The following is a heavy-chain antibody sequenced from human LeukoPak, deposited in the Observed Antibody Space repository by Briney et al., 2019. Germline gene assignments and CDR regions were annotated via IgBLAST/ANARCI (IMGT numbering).Heavy chain of an antibody. J-gene: IGHJ4*02. D-gene: IGHD3-22*01. Sequence: PGGSLRLSCAASGFTFSSYGMHGVRQAPGKGLEWVAVIWYGGSNKYYADSVKGRFTISRDNSKNTLYLQMNSLRAEDTAVYYCARDFAKNYYDSSGYYAFYWGQGTLVTVSS. CDR3: ARDFAKNYYDSSGYYAFY. V-gene: IGHV3-33*08. CDR1: GFTFSSYG. CDR2: IWYGGSNK.